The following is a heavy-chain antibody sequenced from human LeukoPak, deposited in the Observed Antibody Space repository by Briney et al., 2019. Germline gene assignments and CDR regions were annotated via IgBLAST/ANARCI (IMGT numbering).Heavy chain of an antibody. D-gene: IGHD5-24*01. J-gene: IGHJ4*02. CDR1: GGSISSSSYH. V-gene: IGHV4-39*01. CDR3: ATDQYGYNSY. CDR2: IYYSGGT. Sequence: KTSETLSLTCTVSGGSISSSSYHWGWIRQPPGKGLEWIGSIYYSGGTYYNPSLKSRVTTSVDTSKNQVSLKLSSVTAADTAVYYCATDQYGYNSYWGQGTLVTVSS.